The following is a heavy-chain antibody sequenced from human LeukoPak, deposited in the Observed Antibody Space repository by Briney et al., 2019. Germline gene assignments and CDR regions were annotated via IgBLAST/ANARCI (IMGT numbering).Heavy chain of an antibody. Sequence: SSETLSLTCTVSGGSISSYYWSWIRQPPGEGLEWIGYIYYSGSTNYNPSLKSRVTISVDTSKNQFSLKLSSVTAADTAVYYCARDLGRYDAFDIWGQGTMVTVSS. CDR3: ARDLGRYDAFDI. J-gene: IGHJ3*02. CDR1: GGSISSYY. V-gene: IGHV4-59*01. CDR2: IYYSGST.